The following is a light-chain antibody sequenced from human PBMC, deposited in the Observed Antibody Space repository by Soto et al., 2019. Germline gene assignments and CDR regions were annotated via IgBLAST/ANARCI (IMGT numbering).Light chain of an antibody. J-gene: IGLJ3*02. CDR2: LNSDGSH. V-gene: IGLV4-69*01. CDR3: QTLGTGPGV. Sequence: QPVLTQSPSASASLGASVKLTCTLSSGHSSYAIAWHQQQPEKGPRYLMKLNSDGSHSKGDGIPDRFSGSSSGAERYLTISSLQSEDEADYYCQTLGTGPGVFGGGTKLTVL. CDR1: SGHSSYA.